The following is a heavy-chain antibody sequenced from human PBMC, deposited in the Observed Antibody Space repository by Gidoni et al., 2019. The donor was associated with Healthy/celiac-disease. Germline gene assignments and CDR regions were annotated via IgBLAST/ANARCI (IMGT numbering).Heavy chain of an antibody. V-gene: IGHV1-2*02. Sequence: QVQLVQSGAEVKKPGASVKVSCKASGYTFTGYYMHWVRQAPGQGLEWMGWINPNSGGTNYAQKFQGRVTMTRDTSISTAYMELSRLRSDDTAVYYCARVGVTMVRGVINSWFDPWGQGTLVTVSS. D-gene: IGHD3-10*01. J-gene: IGHJ5*02. CDR1: GYTFTGYY. CDR2: INPNSGGT. CDR3: ARVGVTMVRGVINSWFDP.